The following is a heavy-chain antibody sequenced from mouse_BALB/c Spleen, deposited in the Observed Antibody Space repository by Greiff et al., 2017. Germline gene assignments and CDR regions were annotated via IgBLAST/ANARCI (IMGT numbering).Heavy chain of an antibody. CDR3: ARDQGLRRGYAMDY. CDR1: GFSLTSYG. Sequence: VMLVESGPGLVAPSQSLSITCTVSGFSLTSYGVHWVRQPPGKGLEWLGVIWAGGSTNYNSALMSRLSISKDNSKSQVFLKMNSLQTDDTAMYYCARDQGLRRGYAMDYWGQGTSVTVSS. CDR2: IWAGGST. J-gene: IGHJ4*01. V-gene: IGHV2-9*02. D-gene: IGHD2-12*01.